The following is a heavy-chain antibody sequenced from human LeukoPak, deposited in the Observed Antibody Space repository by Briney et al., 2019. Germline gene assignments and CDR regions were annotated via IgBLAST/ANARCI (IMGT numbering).Heavy chain of an antibody. Sequence: PGGSLRLSCAASGFTFSLYSMNWVRQAPGKGLEWVSSISGSSSYIYYADSVKGRFSISRDNAKNSLYLQMNSLRAEDTAVYYCARDPEDYYDSSDYYDGFDIWGQGTMVTVSS. CDR2: ISGSSSYI. CDR3: ARDPEDYYDSSDYYDGFDI. CDR1: GFTFSLYS. J-gene: IGHJ3*02. V-gene: IGHV3-21*01. D-gene: IGHD3-22*01.